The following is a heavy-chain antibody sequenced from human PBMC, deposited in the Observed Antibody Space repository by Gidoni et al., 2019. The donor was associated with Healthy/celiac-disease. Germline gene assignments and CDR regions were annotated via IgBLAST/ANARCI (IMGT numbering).Heavy chain of an antibody. Sequence: EVQLVESGGGLVQPGGSLRRYCAASGCTCSSYSMNWVRQAPGKGLAWVSYISSSSSTIYYAASVKGRFTISRDNAKNSLYLQMTSLRAEDTAVYYCARDQNQLWFGTRYWGQGTLVTVSS. CDR1: GCTCSSYS. V-gene: IGHV3-48*01. D-gene: IGHD3-10*01. J-gene: IGHJ4*02. CDR2: ISSSSSTI. CDR3: ARDQNQLWFGTRY.